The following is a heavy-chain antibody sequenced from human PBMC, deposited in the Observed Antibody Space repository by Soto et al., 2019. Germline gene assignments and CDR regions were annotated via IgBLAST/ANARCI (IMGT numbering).Heavy chain of an antibody. CDR1: GYSFTGYY. D-gene: IGHD2-2*01. CDR2: INPNSGGT. V-gene: IGHV1-2*04. J-gene: IGHJ5*02. CDR3: ARERGVVPAALNWFDP. Sequence: GASVKVSCKASGYSFTGYYMHWVRQAPGQGLEWMGWINPNSGGTNYAQKFQGWVTMTRDTSISTAYMELSRLRSDDTAVYYCARERGVVPAALNWFDPWGQGTLVPVSS.